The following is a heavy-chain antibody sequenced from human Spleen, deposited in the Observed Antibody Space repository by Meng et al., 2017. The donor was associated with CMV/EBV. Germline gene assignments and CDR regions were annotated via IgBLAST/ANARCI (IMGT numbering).Heavy chain of an antibody. V-gene: IGHV1-2*02. Sequence: ASVKVSCKTSGYTFTGYYMHWARQAPGQGLEWMGCINPNSGGTNYAKKFQGRVTMTRDTSIRTVYMELSSLRSDDTAIYYCARDDNWGPDYWGQGTLVTVSS. CDR1: GYTFTGYY. D-gene: IGHD7-27*01. J-gene: IGHJ4*02. CDR2: INPNSGGT. CDR3: ARDDNWGPDY.